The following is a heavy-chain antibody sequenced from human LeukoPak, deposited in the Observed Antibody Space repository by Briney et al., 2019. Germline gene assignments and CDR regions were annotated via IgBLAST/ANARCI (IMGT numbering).Heavy chain of an antibody. D-gene: IGHD3-22*01. CDR3: ASAGDSSGSLFDY. V-gene: IGHV3-23*01. J-gene: IGHJ4*02. CDR1: GFTFSSYA. CDR2: ISGSGGST. Sequence: PGGSLRLSCAASGFTFSSYAMSWVRQAPGKGLEWVSAISGSGGSTYYADSAKGRFTISRDNSKNTLYLQMNSLRAEDTAVYYCASAGDSSGSLFDYWGQGTLVTVSS.